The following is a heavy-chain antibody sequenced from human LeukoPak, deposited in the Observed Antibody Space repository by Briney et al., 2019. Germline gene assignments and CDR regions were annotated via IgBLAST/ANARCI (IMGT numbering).Heavy chain of an antibody. CDR1: GGSISSGGYY. D-gene: IGHD3-22*01. CDR2: IYYSGST. CDR3: ARGRIRYYYDSSGYSELDY. Sequence: SQTLPLTCTVSGGSISSGGYYWSWIRQHPGKGLEWIGYIYYSGSTYYNPSLKSRVTISVDTSKNQFSLKLSSVTAADTAVYYCARGRIRYYYDSSGYSELDYWGQGTLVTVSS. V-gene: IGHV4-31*03. J-gene: IGHJ4*02.